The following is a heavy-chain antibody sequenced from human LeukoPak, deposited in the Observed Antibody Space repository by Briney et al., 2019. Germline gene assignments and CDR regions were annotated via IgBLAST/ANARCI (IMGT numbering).Heavy chain of an antibody. J-gene: IGHJ4*02. D-gene: IGHD1-26*01. CDR1: GFTFSSYD. CDR3: AKPEFSDSGSYYFDY. CDR2: ISYDGSNK. Sequence: PGGSLRLSCAASGFTFSSYDMHWVRQAPGKGLEWVGVISYDGSNKYYADSVKGRFTISRDNSKNTLYLQMNSLRAEDTAMYYCAKPEFSDSGSYYFDYWGQGTLVTVSS. V-gene: IGHV3-30*18.